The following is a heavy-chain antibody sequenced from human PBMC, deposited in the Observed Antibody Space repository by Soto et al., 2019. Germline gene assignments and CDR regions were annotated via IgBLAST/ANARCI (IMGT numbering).Heavy chain of an antibody. V-gene: IGHV1-18*01. CDR2: ISAYNGNT. CDR3: ARRNFWSGYRAVPLAYYYGMDA. Sequence: QVQLVQSGAEVKKPGASVKVSCKASGYTFTSYGISWVRQAPGQGLEWMGWISAYNGNTNYAQKLQGRVTMTTDTTTSTAYMELRSLRSDDTAVYYCARRNFWSGYRAVPLAYYYGMDAWGQGTTATVSS. J-gene: IGHJ6*02. D-gene: IGHD3-3*01. CDR1: GYTFTSYG.